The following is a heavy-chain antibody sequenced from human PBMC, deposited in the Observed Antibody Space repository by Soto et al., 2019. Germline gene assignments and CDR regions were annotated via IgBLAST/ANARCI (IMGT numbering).Heavy chain of an antibody. CDR1: SFSISSGYY. CDR2: IYHSGTT. D-gene: IGHD2-21*02. J-gene: IGHJ4*02. Sequence: LSLTCAVSSFSISSGYYWGWVRQPPGKGLEWIGSIYHSGTTNYSPSLRSRVSMSIDTSKDQFSLKLKSVTAADTALYFCARQRTSVVTQAYFDVWGQGTLVTVSS. V-gene: IGHV4-38-2*01. CDR3: ARQRTSVVTQAYFDV.